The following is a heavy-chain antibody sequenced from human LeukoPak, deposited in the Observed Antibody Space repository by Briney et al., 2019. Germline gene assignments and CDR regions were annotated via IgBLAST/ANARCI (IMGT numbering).Heavy chain of an antibody. Sequence: GGSLILSCAXSGXTFSIYWVHWVXQAXGKGLVLVSSINSDGSSTSYADSVQGRFTISRDNAKNSVYLQMNSLRAEDTALYXXARXRSGSYYYFDYWGQGTLVTVSS. V-gene: IGHV3-74*01. CDR2: INSDGSST. CDR3: ARXRSGSYYYFDY. J-gene: IGHJ4*02. CDR1: GXTFSIYW. D-gene: IGHD1-26*01.